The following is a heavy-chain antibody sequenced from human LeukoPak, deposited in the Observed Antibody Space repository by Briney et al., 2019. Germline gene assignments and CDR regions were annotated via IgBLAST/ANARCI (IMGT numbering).Heavy chain of an antibody. J-gene: IGHJ4*02. CDR3: ARAGILRYFDWLPPDY. CDR1: GYTFTSYD. D-gene: IGHD3-9*01. CDR2: MNPNSGNT. Sequence: GASVKVSCKASGYTFTSYDINWVRQATGQGLEWMGWMNPNSGNTGYAQKFQGRVTITRNTSISTAYMELSSLRSEDTAVYYCARAGILRYFDWLPPDYWGQGTLVTVSS. V-gene: IGHV1-8*01.